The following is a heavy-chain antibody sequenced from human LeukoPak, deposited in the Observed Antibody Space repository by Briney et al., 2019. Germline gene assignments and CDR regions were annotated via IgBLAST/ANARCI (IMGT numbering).Heavy chain of an antibody. CDR2: ISGSGGST. D-gene: IGHD6-13*01. J-gene: IGHJ4*02. V-gene: IGHV3-23*01. Sequence: QAGGSLRLSCAASGFTFSSYAMSWVRQAPGKGLEWVSAISGSGGSTYYADSVKGRFTISRDNSKNTLYLQMNSLRAEDTAVYYCAKDNRRQQLVPYYFDYWGQGTLVTVSS. CDR1: GFTFSSYA. CDR3: AKDNRRQQLVPYYFDY.